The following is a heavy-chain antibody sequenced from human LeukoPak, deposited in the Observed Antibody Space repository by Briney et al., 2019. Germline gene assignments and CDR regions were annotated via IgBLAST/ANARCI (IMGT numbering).Heavy chain of an antibody. CDR1: GGSIGSYY. J-gene: IGHJ4*02. CDR3: ARDYYDSSGYPFRDY. CDR2: IYTSGST. V-gene: IGHV4-4*07. D-gene: IGHD3-22*01. Sequence: SETLSLTCTVSGGSIGSYYWSWIRQPAGKGLEWIGRIYTSGSTTYNPSLKSRVTMSADTSKNQLSLKLSSVTAADTAVYYCARDYYDSSGYPFRDYWGQGTLVTVSS.